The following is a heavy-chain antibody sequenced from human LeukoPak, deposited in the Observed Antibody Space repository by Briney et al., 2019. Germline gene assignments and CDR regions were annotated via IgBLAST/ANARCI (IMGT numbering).Heavy chain of an antibody. Sequence: GGALRVSSVASRFTFRSYGMQWVRPAPGEGREGGAFIWDDGNNKYYADCVKGRFTIPRDNSKNTVYLQMNSLRDEDTAVYYCAKDPTHCRVWDDYDNTRLNYWGQGTLVTVSS. V-gene: IGHV3-30*02. J-gene: IGHJ4*02. CDR2: IWDDGNNK. CDR3: AKDPTHCRVWDDYDNTRLNY. CDR1: RFTFRSYG. D-gene: IGHD3-22*01.